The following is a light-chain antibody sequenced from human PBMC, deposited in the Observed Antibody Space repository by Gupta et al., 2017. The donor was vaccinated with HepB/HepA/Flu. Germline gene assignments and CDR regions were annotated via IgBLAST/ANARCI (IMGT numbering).Light chain of an antibody. CDR3: QQYNDWHPLT. V-gene: IGKV3-15*01. CDR1: QTVSTK. Sequence: ETVLTQSPAVLSVSPGESVTLTCRASQTVSTKVAWYQQKSGQAPRLLIQGASTRASGVSDRFAGSGSGTEFSLTINNLQSEDFAVYYCQQYNDWHPLTFGGGTEVQIK. J-gene: IGKJ4*01. CDR2: GAS.